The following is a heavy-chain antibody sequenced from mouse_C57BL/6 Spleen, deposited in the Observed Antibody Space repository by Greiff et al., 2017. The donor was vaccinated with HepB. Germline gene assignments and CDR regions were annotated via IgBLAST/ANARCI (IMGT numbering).Heavy chain of an antibody. CDR2: ISYDGSN. V-gene: IGHV3-6*01. CDR1: GYSITSGYY. CDR3: ARKGTGYWYFDV. D-gene: IGHD4-1*01. J-gene: IGHJ1*03. Sequence: DVKLQESGPGLVKPSQSLSLTCSVTGYSITSGYYWNWIRQFPGNKLEWMGYISYDGSNNYNPSLKNRISITRDTSKNQFFLKLNSVTTEDTATYYCARKGTGYWYFDVWGTGTTVTVSS.